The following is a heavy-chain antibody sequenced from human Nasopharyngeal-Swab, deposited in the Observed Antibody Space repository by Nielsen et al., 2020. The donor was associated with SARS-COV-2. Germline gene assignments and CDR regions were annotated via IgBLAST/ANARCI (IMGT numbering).Heavy chain of an antibody. Sequence: ASVKVSCKASGYTFYRYGVTWVRKAPGQGLGWMGWISAYNGNTNYAQKLQGRVTMTTDTSTSTAYMELRSLRSDDTAVYYCARATSSGWTEYFQHWGQGTLVTVSS. CDR3: ARATSSGWTEYFQH. CDR1: GYTFYRYG. J-gene: IGHJ1*01. V-gene: IGHV1-18*04. CDR2: ISAYNGNT. D-gene: IGHD6-19*01.